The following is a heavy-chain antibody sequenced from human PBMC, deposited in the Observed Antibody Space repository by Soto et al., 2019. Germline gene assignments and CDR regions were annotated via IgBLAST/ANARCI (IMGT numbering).Heavy chain of an antibody. D-gene: IGHD3-10*01. CDR2: INSDGSST. CDR1: GFTFSSYW. V-gene: IGHV3-74*01. CDR3: ARGHYYGSGSYDAFDI. Sequence: GGSLRLSCAASGFTFSSYWMHWVRQAPGKGLVWVSRINSDGSSTSYADSVKGRFTISRDNTKNTLYLQMNSLRAEDTAVYYCARGHYYGSGSYDAFDIWGQGTMVTVSS. J-gene: IGHJ3*02.